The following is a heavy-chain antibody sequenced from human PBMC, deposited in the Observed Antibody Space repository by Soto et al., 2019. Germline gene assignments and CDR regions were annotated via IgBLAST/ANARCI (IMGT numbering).Heavy chain of an antibody. CDR3: ARDGIRNDLWSGPHHHSMVL. V-gene: IGHV4-30-4*01. CDR2: IHYSGIT. CDR1: GDSISSGDYY. J-gene: IGHJ6*02. D-gene: IGHD3-3*01. Sequence: PSETLSLTCTVSGDSISSGDYYWNWIRQPPGKGLEWIGYIHYSGITHYNPSLKSRSIISVETSKIQVSLKLRSVTAADTAVYYCARDGIRNDLWSGPHHHSMVLWGQGTTVTVSS.